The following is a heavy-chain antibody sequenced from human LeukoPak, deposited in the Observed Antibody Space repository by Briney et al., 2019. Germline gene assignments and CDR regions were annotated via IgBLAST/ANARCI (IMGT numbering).Heavy chain of an antibody. CDR3: ARVLRYCSGGNCYSGGLGYMDV. D-gene: IGHD2-15*01. V-gene: IGHV3-7*03. Sequence: GGSLRLSCAASGFTSSSYEMNWVRQAPGKGLEWVANINQHGGDIHYVDSVKGRFTISRDNAKNSLFLQMNSLRAEDTAVYYCARVLRYCSGGNCYSGGLGYMDVWGKGTTVTISS. CDR1: GFTSSSYE. CDR2: INQHGGDI. J-gene: IGHJ6*03.